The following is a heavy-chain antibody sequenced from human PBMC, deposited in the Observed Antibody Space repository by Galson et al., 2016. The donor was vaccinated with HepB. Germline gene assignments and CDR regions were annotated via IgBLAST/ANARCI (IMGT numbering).Heavy chain of an antibody. Sequence: SLRLSCAASGFTVSNNYMSWVRQAPGKGLECVSLIYSGGSTSYADSVKGRFTISRHHFKNTLYLQMNSLRAEDTAVYFCTCGRSPGAYWGQGTLVTVSS. CDR3: TCGRSPGAY. CDR2: IYSGGST. J-gene: IGHJ4*02. D-gene: IGHD3-16*02. CDR1: GFTVSNNY. V-gene: IGHV3-53*01.